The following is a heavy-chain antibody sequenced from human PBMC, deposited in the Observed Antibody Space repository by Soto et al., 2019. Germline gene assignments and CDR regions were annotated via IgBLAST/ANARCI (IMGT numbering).Heavy chain of an antibody. J-gene: IGHJ4*02. D-gene: IGHD4-4*01. Sequence: QLQLQASGSGLVKPSQTLSLTCAVSGGSISSGGYSWSWIRQPPGKGLEWVGYIYHSGSTYYNPSLKSRVTISVDRSKNQFSLKLSSVTAADTAVYYCARGMTTVTTLDYWGQGTLVTVSS. CDR2: IYHSGST. V-gene: IGHV4-30-2*01. CDR1: GGSISSGGYS. CDR3: ARGMTTVTTLDY.